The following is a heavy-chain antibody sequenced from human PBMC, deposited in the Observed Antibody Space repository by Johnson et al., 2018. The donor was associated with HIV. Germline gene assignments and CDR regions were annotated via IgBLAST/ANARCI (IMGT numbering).Heavy chain of an antibody. CDR1: GFTFSDYY. V-gene: IGHV3-11*01. CDR3: AKGSAHDAFDI. CDR2: ISSSGSTI. Sequence: QVQLVESGGGLVKPGGSLRLSCATSGFTFSDYYMSWIRQPPGKGLEWLSYISSSGSTIYYADSVKGRFTISRDNAKNSLYLQMNSLRAEDTALDYCAKGSAHDAFDIWGQGTMVTVSS. J-gene: IGHJ3*02.